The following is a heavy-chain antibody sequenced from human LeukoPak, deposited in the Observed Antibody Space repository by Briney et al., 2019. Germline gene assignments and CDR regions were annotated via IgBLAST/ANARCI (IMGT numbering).Heavy chain of an antibody. V-gene: IGHV3-74*01. CDR2: INTDGSIT. CDR1: GFTLSDYW. Sequence: GGSLRLSCAASGFTLSDYWIHWVRQAPGKGLVWVSRINTDGSITNYADSVKGRSSISRDNAKNTLYLQMSSLRAEDTAVYYCARDRGPRTGFMVREAYDYWGQGTLVTVSS. J-gene: IGHJ4*02. CDR3: ARDRGPRTGFMVREAYDY. D-gene: IGHD3-10*01.